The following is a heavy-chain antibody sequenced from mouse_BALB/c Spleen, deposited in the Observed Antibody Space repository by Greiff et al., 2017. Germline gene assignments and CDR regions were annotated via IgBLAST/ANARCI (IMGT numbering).Heavy chain of an antibody. CDR2: ISYSGST. V-gene: IGHV3-2*02. CDR1: GYSITSDYA. D-gene: IGHD2-4*01. Sequence: EVKLMESGPGLVKPSQSLSLTCTVTGYSITSDYAWNWIRQFPGNKLEWMGYISYSGSTSYNPSLKSRISITRDTSKNQFFLQLNSVTTEDTATYYCAIYDYDGTYWGQGTLVTVSA. J-gene: IGHJ3*01. CDR3: AIYDYDGTY.